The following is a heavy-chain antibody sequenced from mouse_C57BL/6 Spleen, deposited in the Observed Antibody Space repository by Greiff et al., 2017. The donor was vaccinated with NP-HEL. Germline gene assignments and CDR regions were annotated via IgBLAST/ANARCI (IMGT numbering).Heavy chain of an antibody. CDR3: ARGYYGNYYYAMDY. V-gene: IGHV1-4*01. CDR1: GYTFTSYT. D-gene: IGHD2-1*01. CDR2: INPSSGYT. Sequence: QLQQSGAELARPGASVKMSCKASGYTFTSYTMHWVKQRPGQGLEWIGYINPSSGYTKYNQKFKDKATLTADKSSSTAYMQLSSLTSEDSAVYYCARGYYGNYYYAMDYWGQGTSVTVSS. J-gene: IGHJ4*01.